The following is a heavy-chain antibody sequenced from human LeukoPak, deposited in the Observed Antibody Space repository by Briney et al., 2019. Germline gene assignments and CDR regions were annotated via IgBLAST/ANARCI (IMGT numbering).Heavy chain of an antibody. CDR2: SGST. Sequence: SETLSLTCTVSGASISSGAYHWSWIRQPPGKGLEWIGYSGSTNYNPSLNGRITISVDTSKNQFSLRLSSVTAADTAVYFCATYYAGRGGSGYWGQGTLVTVSS. CDR3: ATYYAGRGGSGY. J-gene: IGHJ4*02. D-gene: IGHD3-10*01. CDR1: GASISSGAYH. V-gene: IGHV4-30-4*01.